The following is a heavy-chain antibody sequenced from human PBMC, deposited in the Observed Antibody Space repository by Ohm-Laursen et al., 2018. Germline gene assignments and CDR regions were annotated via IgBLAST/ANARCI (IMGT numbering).Heavy chain of an antibody. CDR3: ARDPDKYCGGDCYPRGPYYFDY. J-gene: IGHJ4*02. D-gene: IGHD2-21*02. CDR1: GGTFSSYG. V-gene: IGHV1-18*01. CDR2: ISAYNGNT. Sequence: SSVKVSCNASGGTFSSYGISWVRRAPGQGLEWMGWISAYNGNTNYAQKLQGRVTMTTDTSTSTAYMELRSLRSDDTAVYYCARDPDKYCGGDCYPRGPYYFDYWGQGTLVTVSS.